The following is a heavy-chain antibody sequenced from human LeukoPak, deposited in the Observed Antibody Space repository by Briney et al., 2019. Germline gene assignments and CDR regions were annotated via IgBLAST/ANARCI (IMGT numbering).Heavy chain of an antibody. CDR3: AREHIGSGYYFDY. V-gene: IGHV1-69*06. CDR1: GGTFSSYA. D-gene: IGHD1-26*01. Sequence: SVKVSCKASGGTFSSYAISWVRQAPGQGLEWMGGIIPIFGTADYAQKFQGRVTITADKSTSTAYMELSSLRSEDTAVYYCAREHIGSGYYFDYWGQGTLVTVSS. CDR2: IIPIFGTA. J-gene: IGHJ4*02.